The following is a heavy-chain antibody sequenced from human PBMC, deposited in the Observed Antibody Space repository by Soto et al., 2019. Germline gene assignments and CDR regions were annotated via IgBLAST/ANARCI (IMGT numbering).Heavy chain of an antibody. J-gene: IGHJ5*02. CDR2: ISSSSSYI. D-gene: IGHD3-10*01. CDR1: GFTFSSYS. Sequence: GGSLRLSCAASGFTFSSYSMNWVRQAPGKGLEWVSSISSSSSYIYYADSVKGRFTISRDNAKNSLYLQMNSLRGEDTAVYYCARDPVMVRGVIISRWFDPWGQGTLVTVSS. CDR3: ARDPVMVRGVIISRWFDP. V-gene: IGHV3-21*01.